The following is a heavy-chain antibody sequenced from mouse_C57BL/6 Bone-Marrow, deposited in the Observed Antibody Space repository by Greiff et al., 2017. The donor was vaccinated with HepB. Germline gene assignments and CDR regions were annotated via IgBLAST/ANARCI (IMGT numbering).Heavy chain of an antibody. CDR3: TSSPRYYDGSSYWYFDV. CDR1: GFNIKDDY. Sequence: VQLQQSGAELVRPGASVKLSCTASGFNIKDDYMHWVKQRPEQGLEWIGWIDPENGETDYASKVQGQATITADTAANTAYRQLSSLTSEDTAVYYGTSSPRYYDGSSYWYFDVWGTGTTVTVSS. V-gene: IGHV14-4*01. D-gene: IGHD1-1*01. CDR2: IDPENGET. J-gene: IGHJ1*03.